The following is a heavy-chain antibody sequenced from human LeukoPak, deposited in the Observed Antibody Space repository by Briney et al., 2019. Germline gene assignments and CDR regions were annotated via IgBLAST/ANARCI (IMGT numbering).Heavy chain of an antibody. J-gene: IGHJ4*02. Sequence: PGGSLRLSCAAFGFTFSDYYMSWIRQAPGKGLECVSYIVSSGSTIYYADSVRGRFTISRDNAKNSLYLQMNSLRAEDTALYYCARGYGGSYLDYWGQGTLVTVSS. CDR1: GFTFSDYY. D-gene: IGHD1-26*01. V-gene: IGHV3-11*01. CDR2: IVSSGSTI. CDR3: ARGYGGSYLDY.